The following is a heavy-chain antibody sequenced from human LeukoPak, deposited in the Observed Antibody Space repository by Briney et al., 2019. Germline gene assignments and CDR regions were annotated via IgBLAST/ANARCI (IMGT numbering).Heavy chain of an antibody. CDR2: IIPIFGTA. CDR1: GGTFSSYA. CDR3: ARAVDYYGSGSSENYYYGMDV. V-gene: IGHV1-69*01. D-gene: IGHD3-10*01. J-gene: IGHJ6*02. Sequence: ASVNVSCKASGGTFSSYAISWVRQAPGQGLEWMGGIIPIFGTANYAQKFQGRVTITADESTSTAYMELSSLRSEDTAVYYCARAVDYYGSGSSENYYYGMDVWGQGTTVTVSS.